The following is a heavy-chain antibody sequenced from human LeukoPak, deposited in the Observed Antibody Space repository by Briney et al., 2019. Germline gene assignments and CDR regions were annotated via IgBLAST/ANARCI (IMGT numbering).Heavy chain of an antibody. CDR2: ISSSSTI. CDR1: GFTFSSYS. Sequence: PGGSLRLSCAASGFTFSSYSMNWVRQAPGKGLGWVSYISSSSTIYYADSVKGRFTISRDNTKNSLYLQMNSLRAEDTAVYYCARDLVALGTKTVDYWGQGTLVTVSS. D-gene: IGHD7-27*01. J-gene: IGHJ4*02. V-gene: IGHV3-48*01. CDR3: ARDLVALGTKTVDY.